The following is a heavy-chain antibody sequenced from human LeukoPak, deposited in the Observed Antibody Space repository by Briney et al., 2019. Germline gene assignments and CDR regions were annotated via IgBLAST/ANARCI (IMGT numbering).Heavy chain of an antibody. CDR2: ISVHNGNT. CDR3: ARGPSSVATRQDF. D-gene: IGHD6-6*01. V-gene: IGHV1-18*01. CDR1: GYTFTSYG. Sequence: ASVKVSCKASGYTFTSYGINWVRQAPGQGLEWLGWISVHNGNTNYAQSLQGRVTVTTDTFTSTAYMELRSLTSDDTAVYYCARGPSSVATRQDFWGQGTLVTVSS. J-gene: IGHJ4*02.